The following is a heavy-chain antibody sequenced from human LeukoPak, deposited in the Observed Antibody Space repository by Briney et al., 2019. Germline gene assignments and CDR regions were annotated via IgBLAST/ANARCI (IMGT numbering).Heavy chain of an antibody. Sequence: SETLSLTCAVSGGSISSSNWWSWVRQPPGKGLEWIGEIYHSGSTNYNPSLKSRVTISVDKSKNQFSLKLSSMTAADTAIYYCASWGDSSGWYNKFDPWGQGTLVTVSS. CDR1: GGSISSSNW. CDR2: IYHSGST. J-gene: IGHJ5*02. V-gene: IGHV4-4*02. CDR3: ASWGDSSGWYNKFDP. D-gene: IGHD6-19*01.